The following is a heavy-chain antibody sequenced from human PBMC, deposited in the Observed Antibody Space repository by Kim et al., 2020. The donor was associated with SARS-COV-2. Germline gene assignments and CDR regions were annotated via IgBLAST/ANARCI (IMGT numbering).Heavy chain of an antibody. CDR2: IKQDGSEI. CDR1: GFTFSTYW. J-gene: IGHJ4*01. D-gene: IGHD3-22*01. Sequence: GGSLRLSCAASGFTFSTYWMSWVRQAPGKGLEWVASIKQDGSEIYYVDSVEGRFTISRDNAKNSLYLQMNSLRAEATAVFYCATVASYYESSSYYFGYY. V-gene: IGHV3-7*01. CDR3: ATVASYYESSSYYFGYY.